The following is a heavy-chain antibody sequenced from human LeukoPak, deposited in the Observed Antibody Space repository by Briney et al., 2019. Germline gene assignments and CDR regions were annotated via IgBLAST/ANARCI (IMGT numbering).Heavy chain of an antibody. CDR3: ARDGQRGGDFDY. Sequence: PSETLSLTCAVYGGSFSGYYWSWIRQPAGKGLEWIGRIYTSGSTNYNPSLKSRVTMSVDTSKNQFSLKLSSVTAADTAVYYCARDGQRGGDFDYWGQGTLVTVSS. D-gene: IGHD3-16*01. CDR1: GGSFSGYY. J-gene: IGHJ4*02. CDR2: IYTSGST. V-gene: IGHV4-4*07.